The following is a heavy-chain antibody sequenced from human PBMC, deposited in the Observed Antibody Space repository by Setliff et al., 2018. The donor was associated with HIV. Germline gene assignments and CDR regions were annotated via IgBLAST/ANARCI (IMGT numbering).Heavy chain of an antibody. CDR3: ARHTGEGSTTIDY. D-gene: IGHD3-16*01. CDR2: INPRGGST. CDR1: GYTFTSYY. Sequence: ASVKVSCKASGYTFTSYYMHWVRQAPGQGLQWMGVINPRGGSTSYARKFQGRVTMTRDTSISTAYMELSRLKSDDTAVYYCARHTGEGSTTIDYWGQGTLVTVSS. J-gene: IGHJ4*02. V-gene: IGHV1-46*01.